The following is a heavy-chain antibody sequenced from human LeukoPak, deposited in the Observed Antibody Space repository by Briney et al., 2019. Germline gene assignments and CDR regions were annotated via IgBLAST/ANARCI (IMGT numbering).Heavy chain of an antibody. CDR3: VPYGSGSYYIDLPFDY. Sequence: PSETLSLTCTVSGGSISSSSYYWGWIRQPPGKGLEWIGSIYYSGSTYYNPSLKSRVTISVDTSKNQFSLKLSSVTAADTAVYYCVPYGSGSYYIDLPFDYWGQGTLVTVSS. CDR2: IYYSGST. J-gene: IGHJ4*02. CDR1: GGSISSSSYY. V-gene: IGHV4-39*01. D-gene: IGHD3-10*01.